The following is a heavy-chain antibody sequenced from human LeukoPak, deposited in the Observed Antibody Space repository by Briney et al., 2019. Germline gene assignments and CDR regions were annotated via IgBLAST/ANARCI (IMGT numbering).Heavy chain of an antibody. J-gene: IGHJ6*03. CDR1: GGSISSYY. D-gene: IGHD5-18*01. CDR2: INHSGST. Sequence: SETLSLTCTVSGGSISSYYWSWIRQPPGKGLEWIGEINHSGSTNYNPSLKSRVTISVDTSKNQFSLKLSSVTAADTAVYYCARLSQLWFRPNYYYYYMDVWGKGTTVTISS. V-gene: IGHV4-34*01. CDR3: ARLSQLWFRPNYYYYYMDV.